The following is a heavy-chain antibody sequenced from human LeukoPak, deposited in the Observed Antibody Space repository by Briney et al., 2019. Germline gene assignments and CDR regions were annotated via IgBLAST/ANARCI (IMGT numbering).Heavy chain of an antibody. D-gene: IGHD2-15*01. CDR3: ERDQYCSGGSCHDAFDI. CDR2: INPSGGST. Sequence: ASVKVSCKASGYTFTSYYMHWVRQAPGQGLEWMGIINPSGGSTSYAQKFQGRVTMTRDTSTSTVYMELSSLRSEDTAVYYCERDQYCSGGSCHDAFDIWGQGTMVTVSS. J-gene: IGHJ3*02. V-gene: IGHV1-46*01. CDR1: GYTFTSYY.